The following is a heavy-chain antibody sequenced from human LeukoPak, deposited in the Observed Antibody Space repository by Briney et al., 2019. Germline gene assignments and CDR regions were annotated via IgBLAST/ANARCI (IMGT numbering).Heavy chain of an antibody. CDR2: IKQDGSKK. Sequence: GGSLRLSCAASGFTLSSYAMHWVRQAPGKGLEWVANIKQDGSKKSYVDSVKGRFTISRDNAKNSLYLQMNSLRAEDTAIYYCTRVGYIDEGIDYWGQGTLVTVSS. V-gene: IGHV3-7*04. CDR1: GFTLSSYA. CDR3: TRVGYIDEGIDY. D-gene: IGHD5-24*01. J-gene: IGHJ4*02.